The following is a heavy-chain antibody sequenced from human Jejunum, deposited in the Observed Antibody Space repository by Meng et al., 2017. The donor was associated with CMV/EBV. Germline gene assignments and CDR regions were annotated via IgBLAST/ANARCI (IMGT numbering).Heavy chain of an antibody. D-gene: IGHD6-13*01. CDR3: ASGYIEGHHLGY. V-gene: IGHV3-66*01. Sequence: EVQLVESGGDLVQPGGSLRLSCAASGLTVSTNYMSWVRQAPGKGLEWVSALYSGGNTYYADSVKGRFTLSRDNSKNTLYLQMSSLGVEDTAVYYCASGYIEGHHLGYWGQGTLVTVSS. CDR2: LYSGGNT. J-gene: IGHJ4*02. CDR1: GLTVSTNY.